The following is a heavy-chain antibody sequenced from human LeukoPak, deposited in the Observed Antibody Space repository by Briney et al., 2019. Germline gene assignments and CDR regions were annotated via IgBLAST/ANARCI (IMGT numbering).Heavy chain of an antibody. D-gene: IGHD3-22*01. CDR1: GFTFSSYG. V-gene: IGHV3-33*01. CDR3: ARDLGYYDSSGYPSY. CDR2: IWYDGSNK. Sequence: GGSLGLSCAASGFTFSSYGMHWVRQAPGKGLEWVAVIWYDGSNKYYADSVKGRFTISRDNSKNTLYLQMNSLRAEDTAVYYCARDLGYYDSSGYPSYWGQGTLVTVSS. J-gene: IGHJ4*02.